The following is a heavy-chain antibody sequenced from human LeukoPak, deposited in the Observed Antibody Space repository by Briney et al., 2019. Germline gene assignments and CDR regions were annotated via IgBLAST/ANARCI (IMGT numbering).Heavy chain of an antibody. D-gene: IGHD5-12*01. CDR1: GFTFGSYS. CDR2: ISISSSYI. Sequence: PGGSLRLSCAASGFTFGSYSMNWVRQAPGKGLEWVSSISISSSYIYYADSVKGRFTISRDNAKNSLYLQMNSLRAEDTAVYYCARAGVATILRGPFDYWGQGTLVTVSS. J-gene: IGHJ4*02. V-gene: IGHV3-21*01. CDR3: ARAGVATILRGPFDY.